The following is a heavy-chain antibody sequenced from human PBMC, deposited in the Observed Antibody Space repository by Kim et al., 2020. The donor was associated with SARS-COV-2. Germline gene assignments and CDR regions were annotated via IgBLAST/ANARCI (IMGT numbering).Heavy chain of an antibody. V-gene: IGHV3-48*02. Sequence: GGSLRLSCAASGFTFSSYSMNWVRQAPGKGLEWVSYISSSSSTIYYADSVKGRFTISRDNAKNSLYLQMNSLRDEDTAVYYCARTPLTGPRWLDWYFDLWGRGTLVTVSS. CDR1: GFTFSSYS. CDR2: ISSSSSTI. J-gene: IGHJ2*01. CDR3: ARTPLTGPRWLDWYFDL. D-gene: IGHD3-9*01.